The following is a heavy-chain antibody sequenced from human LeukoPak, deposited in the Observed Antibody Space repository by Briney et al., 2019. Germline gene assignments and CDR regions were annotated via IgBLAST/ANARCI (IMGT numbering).Heavy chain of an antibody. CDR2: ISSSGSIK. V-gene: IGHV3-48*03. J-gene: IGHJ4*02. CDR1: GFAFNSYE. D-gene: IGHD3-3*02. Sequence: GGSLRLSCIASGFAFNSYEMNWVRQAPGKGLEWVSYISSSGSIKHYADSVKGRFTISRDNAKNSLYLQMNSLRAEDTAVYYCARASEHYDYWGQGTLVTVSS. CDR3: ARASEHYDY.